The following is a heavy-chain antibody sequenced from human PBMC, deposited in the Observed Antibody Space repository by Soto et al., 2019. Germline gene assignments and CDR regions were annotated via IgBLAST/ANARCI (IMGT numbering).Heavy chain of an antibody. Sequence: GGYLKLSCAASGFTFSGSAMHWVRQASGKGLEWVGRIRSKANSYATAYAASVKGRFTISRDDSKNTAYLQMNSLKTEDTAVYYCTRQSSSSFFFAFDIWGQGTMVTVSS. CDR3: TRQSSSSFFFAFDI. CDR2: IRSKANSYAT. J-gene: IGHJ3*02. D-gene: IGHD6-6*01. V-gene: IGHV3-73*01. CDR1: GFTFSGSA.